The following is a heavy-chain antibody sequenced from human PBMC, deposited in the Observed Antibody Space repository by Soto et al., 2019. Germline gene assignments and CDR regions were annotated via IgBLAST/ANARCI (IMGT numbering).Heavy chain of an antibody. CDR3: ATDMNSVHEY. J-gene: IGHJ4*02. V-gene: IGHV3-74*01. D-gene: IGHD1-7*01. CDR1: GFTFSSYW. Sequence: PGGSLRLSCAASGFTFSSYWMYWVRQAPGKGLVWVSRIKTDGSITSYADSVKCRFTVSRDNARDMLYLQMNSLRAEDTAVYYCATDMNSVHEYWGQGTRVTVSS. CDR2: IKTDGSIT.